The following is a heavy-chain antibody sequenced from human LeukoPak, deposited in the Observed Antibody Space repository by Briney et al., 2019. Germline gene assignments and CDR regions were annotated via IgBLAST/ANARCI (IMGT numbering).Heavy chain of an antibody. D-gene: IGHD3-3*01. CDR3: ARLNYNFWSGYYSAPTYYYYMDV. CDR2: IYTSGST. CDR1: GGSISSYY. J-gene: IGHJ6*03. V-gene: IGHV4-4*09. Sequence: SETLSLTCTVSGGSISSYYWSWIRQPPGKGLEWIGYIYTSGSTNYNPSLKSRVTISVDTSKNQFSLKLSSVTAADTAVYYCARLNYNFWSGYYSAPTYYYYMDVWGKGTTVTVSS.